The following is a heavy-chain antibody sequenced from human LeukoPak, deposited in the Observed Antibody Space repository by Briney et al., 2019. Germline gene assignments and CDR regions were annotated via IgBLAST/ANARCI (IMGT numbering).Heavy chain of an antibody. V-gene: IGHV4-59*12. Sequence: SETLSLTCTVSGGSISSYYWGWIRQPPGKGLEWIGYIYYSGSTNYNPSLKSRVTISVDTSKNQFSLKLSSVTAADTAVYYCASLTDYYDSSGYFGSWGQGTLVTVSS. CDR3: ASLTDYYDSSGYFGS. CDR2: IYYSGST. CDR1: GGSISSYY. J-gene: IGHJ5*02. D-gene: IGHD3-22*01.